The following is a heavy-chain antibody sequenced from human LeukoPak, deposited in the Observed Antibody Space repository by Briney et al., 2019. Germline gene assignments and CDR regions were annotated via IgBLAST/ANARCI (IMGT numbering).Heavy chain of an antibody. D-gene: IGHD3-16*01. CDR3: ARVPQVWKATYYFDY. CDR1: GFTVSSYW. V-gene: IGHV3-7*01. J-gene: IGHJ4*02. Sequence: GGSLRLSCAASGFTVSSYWMRGVREAPGGGGEGGGNIKYDGSEISSVDSVKGRFTISRDNAKTSLYLQMNSLRAAAPAVYYCARVPQVWKATYYFDYWGQGTLVTVSS. CDR2: IKYDGSEI.